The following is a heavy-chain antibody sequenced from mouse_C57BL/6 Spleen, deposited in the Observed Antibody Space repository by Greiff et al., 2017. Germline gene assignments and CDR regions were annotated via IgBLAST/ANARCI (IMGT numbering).Heavy chain of an antibody. CDR3: AKHLWFDY. V-gene: IGHV2-3*01. Sequence: VPGVASGPRLVAPSQSLSITCSVSGFSLSSYGVSWLRQPSGKCLVWLGVIGGDGSTHYHSALISRLSISKDNSKSQVFLKLNSLQTDDTATYYCAKHLWFDYWDQGTTLTVSS. CDR2: IGGDGST. J-gene: IGHJ2*01. D-gene: IGHD6-1*01. CDR1: GFSLSSYG.